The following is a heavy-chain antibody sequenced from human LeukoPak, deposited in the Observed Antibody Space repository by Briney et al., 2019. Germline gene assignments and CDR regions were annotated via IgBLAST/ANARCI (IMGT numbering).Heavy chain of an antibody. CDR2: LSGSGRDT. J-gene: IGHJ3*02. Sequence: PGGSLRLSCAASGFTFSSYAMSWVRQAPGKGLEWVSALSGSGRDTYYADSVKGRFAISRDNAKNSLYLQMNSLRAEDTAVYYCASHGDYPDAFDIWGQGTMVTVSS. CDR1: GFTFSSYA. V-gene: IGHV3-23*01. CDR3: ASHGDYPDAFDI. D-gene: IGHD4-17*01.